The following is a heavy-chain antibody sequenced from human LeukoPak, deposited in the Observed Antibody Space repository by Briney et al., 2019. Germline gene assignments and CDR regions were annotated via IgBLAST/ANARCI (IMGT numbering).Heavy chain of an antibody. Sequence: PSETLSLTCTVSGGSVSSGSYYWSWIRRPPGKGLEWIGYIYYSGSTNYNPSLKSRVTISVDTSKNQFSLKLSSVTAADTAVYYCARSKGRNSSSWYLTCAFDIWGQGTMVTVSS. D-gene: IGHD6-13*01. CDR1: GGSVSSGSYY. CDR3: ARSKGRNSSSWYLTCAFDI. CDR2: IYYSGST. V-gene: IGHV4-61*01. J-gene: IGHJ3*02.